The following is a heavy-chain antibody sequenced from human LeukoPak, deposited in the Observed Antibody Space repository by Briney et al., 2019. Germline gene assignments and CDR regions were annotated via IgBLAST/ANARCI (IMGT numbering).Heavy chain of an antibody. Sequence: GGSLRLSCAASGFTVSSNYMSWVRQAPGKGLEWVSVIYSGGSTYYADSVKGRFTISRDNSKNTLYLQMNSLRAEDTAVYYCAKRVNVADFWSGYYEDYFDYWGQGTLVTVSS. V-gene: IGHV3-53*01. CDR1: GFTVSSNY. CDR2: IYSGGST. CDR3: AKRVNVADFWSGYYEDYFDY. J-gene: IGHJ4*02. D-gene: IGHD3-3*01.